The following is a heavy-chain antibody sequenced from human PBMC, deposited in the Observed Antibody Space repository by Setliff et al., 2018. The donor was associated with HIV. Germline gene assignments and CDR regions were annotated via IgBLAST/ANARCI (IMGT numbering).Heavy chain of an antibody. D-gene: IGHD3-9*01. CDR3: TTDSRYFDY. Sequence: GGSLRLSCAASGFTFNNAWMSWVRQSPGKGLEWVGRIKTKTEGGTIDYAAALEDRFTISRDDSKNTLYLQINSLKNEDTALYFCTTDSRYFDYWGQGTLVTVSS. J-gene: IGHJ4*02. V-gene: IGHV3-15*01. CDR1: GFTFNNAW. CDR2: IKTKTEGGTI.